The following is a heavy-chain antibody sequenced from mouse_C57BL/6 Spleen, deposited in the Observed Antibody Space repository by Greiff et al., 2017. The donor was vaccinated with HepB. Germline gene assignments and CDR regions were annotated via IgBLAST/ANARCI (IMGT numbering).Heavy chain of an antibody. J-gene: IGHJ1*03. CDR2: IRNKANGYTT. CDR1: GFTFTDYY. CDR3: ARYIGGSSYGNWYFDV. D-gene: IGHD1-1*01. Sequence: EVKLVESGGGLVQPGGSLSLSCAASGFTFTDYYMSWVRQPPGKALEWLGFIRNKANGYTTEYIASVKGRFTISRDNSQSILYLQMNALRAEDSATYYCARYIGGSSYGNWYFDVWGTGTTVTVSS. V-gene: IGHV7-3*01.